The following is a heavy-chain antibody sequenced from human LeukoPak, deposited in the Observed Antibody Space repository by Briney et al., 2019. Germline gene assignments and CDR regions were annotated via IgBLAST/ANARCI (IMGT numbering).Heavy chain of an antibody. CDR2: INPNSGGT. Sequence: ASVKVSCKASGYTFTSYYMHWVRQAPGQGLEWMGWINPNSGGTNYAQKFQGRVTMTRDTSISTAYMELSRLRSDDTAVYYCARDRPVTPYYYYYGMDVWGQGTTVTVSS. V-gene: IGHV1-2*02. J-gene: IGHJ6*02. D-gene: IGHD4-23*01. CDR1: GYTFTSYY. CDR3: ARDRPVTPYYYYYGMDV.